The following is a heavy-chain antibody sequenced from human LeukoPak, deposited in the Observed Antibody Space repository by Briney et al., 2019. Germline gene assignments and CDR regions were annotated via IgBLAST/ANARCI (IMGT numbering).Heavy chain of an antibody. Sequence: PGGSLRLSCAASGFTFSSYWMSWVRQAPGKGLEWVANIKQDGSEKYYVDSVKGRFTISRDNSKNTLYLQMNSLRAEDTAVYYGIVVVVAATPKTGYYMDVWGKGTTVTVSS. V-gene: IGHV3-7*01. CDR3: IVVVVAATPKTGYYMDV. CDR2: IKQDGSEK. J-gene: IGHJ6*03. D-gene: IGHD2-15*01. CDR1: GFTFSSYW.